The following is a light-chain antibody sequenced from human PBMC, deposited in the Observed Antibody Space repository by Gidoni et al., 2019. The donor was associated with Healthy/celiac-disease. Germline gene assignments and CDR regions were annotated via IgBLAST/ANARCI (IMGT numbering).Light chain of an antibody. CDR3: SSYTSSSTLGV. CDR2: DVS. CDR1: SSDVGGYNF. J-gene: IGLJ1*01. V-gene: IGLV2-14*01. Sequence: QSARTHPASVSGSPGQSITISCTGTSSDVGGYNFVSWYQQHPGKAPKLMIYDVSNRPSGVSNRFSGSKSGNTASLTISGLQAEDEADYYCSSYTSSSTLGVFGTGTKVTVL.